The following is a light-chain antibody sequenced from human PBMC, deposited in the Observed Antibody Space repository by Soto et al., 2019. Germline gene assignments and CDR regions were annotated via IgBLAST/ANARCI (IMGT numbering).Light chain of an antibody. J-gene: IGKJ5*01. CDR3: QQRSNWPPIT. CDR1: QSVTSSS. Sequence: EIVLTQSPGTLSLSPGERGTLSCRASQSVTSSSIAWYQQKPGQAPRLLIYDASNRATGIPARFSSSGSGTDFTLTISSLEPEDFAVYYCQQRSNWPPITFGQGTRLEIK. V-gene: IGKV3-11*01. CDR2: DAS.